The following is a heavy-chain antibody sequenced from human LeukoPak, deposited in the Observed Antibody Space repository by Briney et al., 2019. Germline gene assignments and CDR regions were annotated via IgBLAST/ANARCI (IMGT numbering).Heavy chain of an antibody. V-gene: IGHV1-2*02. CDR1: GYTFTGYY. CDR3: ARDKGVVGVVDY. Sequence: ASVKVSCKTSGYTFTGYYVNWVRQAPGQGLEWMGWVNPDNGVTHFSQTFQGRVTMTWDTSISTAYMELRRLRSDDTAVYYCARDKGVVGVVDYWGQGTLVTVSS. CDR2: VNPDNGVT. J-gene: IGHJ4*02.